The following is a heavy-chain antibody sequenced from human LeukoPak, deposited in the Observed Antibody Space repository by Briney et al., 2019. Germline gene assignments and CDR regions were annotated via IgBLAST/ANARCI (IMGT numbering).Heavy chain of an antibody. V-gene: IGHV4-59*01. Sequence: SETLSLTCTVSGGSISSYYWSWIRQPPGKGLEWIGYIYYSGSTNYNPSLKSRVTISVDTSKNRFSLKLSSVTAADTAVYYCARDRKAYGDLTDWFDPWGQGTLVTVSS. J-gene: IGHJ5*02. CDR3: ARDRKAYGDLTDWFDP. D-gene: IGHD4-17*01. CDR2: IYYSGST. CDR1: GGSISSYY.